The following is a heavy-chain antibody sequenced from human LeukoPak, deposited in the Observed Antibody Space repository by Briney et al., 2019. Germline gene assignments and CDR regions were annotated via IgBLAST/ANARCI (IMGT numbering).Heavy chain of an antibody. CDR3: ARGGGYGDFPDY. V-gene: IGHV3-74*01. CDR1: ELAVGDYW. D-gene: IGHD4-17*01. Sequence: GPWLTVCYASSELAVGDYWRHWVGHAPGKRPVRVAHINTDESRTSYPDSVKGRFTISRDNARNTLYLQMNSLRVEDTAVYYCARGGGYGDFPDYWGQGTLVTVSS. J-gene: IGHJ4*02. CDR2: INTDESRT.